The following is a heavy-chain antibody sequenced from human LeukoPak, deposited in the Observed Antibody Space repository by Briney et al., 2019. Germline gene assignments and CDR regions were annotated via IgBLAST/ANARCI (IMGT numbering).Heavy chain of an antibody. V-gene: IGHV4-39*07. D-gene: IGHD2-15*01. CDR2: IYYSGST. CDR3: ARGYCSGGSCYSYYYYNYMDV. J-gene: IGHJ6*03. Sequence: SETLSLTCTVSGGSIGRSSYYWGWIRQPPGKGLEWIGSIYYSGSTNYNPSLKSRVTISVDTSKNQFSLKLSSVTAADTAVYYCARGYCSGGSCYSYYYYNYMDVWGKGTTVTVSS. CDR1: GGSIGRSSYY.